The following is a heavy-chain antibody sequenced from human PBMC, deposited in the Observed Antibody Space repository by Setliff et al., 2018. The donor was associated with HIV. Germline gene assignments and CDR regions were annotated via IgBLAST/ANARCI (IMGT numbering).Heavy chain of an antibody. Sequence: ASVKVSCKASGYTVTTYGISWVRQAPGQGLEWMGWFNTETRNPMYAQAFKGRLVFSLDTSVSTAYLQINSLKAENTAMYYCARVGSYWSTFDYWGQGALVTVSS. J-gene: IGHJ4*02. CDR1: GYTVTTYG. CDR2: FNTETRNP. D-gene: IGHD1-26*01. V-gene: IGHV7-4-1*02. CDR3: ARVGSYWSTFDY.